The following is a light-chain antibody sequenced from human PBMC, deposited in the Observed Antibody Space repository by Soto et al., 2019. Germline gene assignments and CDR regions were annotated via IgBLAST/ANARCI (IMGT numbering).Light chain of an antibody. V-gene: IGKV1-5*01. J-gene: IGKJ4*01. Sequence: DIQMTQSPSTLSASVGDRVTITCRASQSVSNWLAWYQQKPGKAPTLLIYDVSTLESGVPSRFSGSGSGTDFSLTISGLQPDDFATYYCQQYDNYPLTFGGGTKVDIK. CDR2: DVS. CDR3: QQYDNYPLT. CDR1: QSVSNW.